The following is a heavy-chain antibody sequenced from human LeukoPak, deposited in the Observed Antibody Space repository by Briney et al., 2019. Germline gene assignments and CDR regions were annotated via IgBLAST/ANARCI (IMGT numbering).Heavy chain of an antibody. Sequence: GGSLRLSCAVSGFTFSSYSMNWVRQAPGKGLEWVSSISSSSRYIYYADSVKGRFTISRDDAKNSLFLQMNSLRAEDTAVYYCARDLSTSSTAYFQHWGQGTLVTVSS. J-gene: IGHJ1*01. V-gene: IGHV3-21*01. CDR1: GFTFSSYS. CDR3: ARDLSTSSTAYFQH. D-gene: IGHD2-2*01. CDR2: ISSSSRYI.